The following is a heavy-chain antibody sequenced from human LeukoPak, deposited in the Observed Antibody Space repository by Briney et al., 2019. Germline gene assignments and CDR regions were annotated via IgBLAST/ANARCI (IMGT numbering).Heavy chain of an antibody. CDR1: GFTFSSYG. J-gene: IGHJ4*02. Sequence: GGSLRLSCAASGFTFSSYGMHWVRQAPGKGLEWVAVISYDGSNKYYADSVKGRFTISRDNSENTLYLQMNSLRAEDTAVYYCAKGEDNDYGDYVAYWGQGTLVTVSS. CDR2: ISYDGSNK. D-gene: IGHD4-17*01. V-gene: IGHV3-30*18. CDR3: AKGEDNDYGDYVAY.